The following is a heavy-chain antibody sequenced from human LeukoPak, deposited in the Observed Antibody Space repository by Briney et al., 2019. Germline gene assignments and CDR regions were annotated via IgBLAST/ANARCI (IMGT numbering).Heavy chain of an antibody. CDR1: GFIFSDYY. Sequence: GGSLRLSCAASGFIFSDYYLIWIRQAPGKGLEWISYISSSGRTIYYADSVKGRFTISRDNAKNSLYLQMNSLRAEDTAVYYCARGQQQLVLFYYYYYMDVWGKGTTVTVSS. CDR2: ISSSGRTI. D-gene: IGHD6-13*01. J-gene: IGHJ6*03. V-gene: IGHV3-11*04. CDR3: ARGQQQLVLFYYYYYMDV.